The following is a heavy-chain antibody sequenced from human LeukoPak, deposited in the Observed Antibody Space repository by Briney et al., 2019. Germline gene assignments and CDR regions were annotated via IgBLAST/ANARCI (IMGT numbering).Heavy chain of an antibody. CDR2: IYYSGST. J-gene: IGHJ6*02. CDR3: ARAWSGYYGMDV. Sequence: SETLSLTCTVSGGSISSYYWSWIRQPPGKGLEWIGYIYYSGSTNYNPSLKSRVTISVDTSKNQLSLKLSSVTAADTAVYYCARAWSGYYGMDVWGQGTTVTVSS. CDR1: GGSISSYY. V-gene: IGHV4-59*01. D-gene: IGHD3-3*01.